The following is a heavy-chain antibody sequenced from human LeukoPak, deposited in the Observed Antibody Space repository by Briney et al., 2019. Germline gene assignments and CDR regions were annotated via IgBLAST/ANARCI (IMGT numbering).Heavy chain of an antibody. CDR2: IIPIFGTA. D-gene: IGHD2-21*02. CDR3: ARDFTTLVVTGPSDYYYYMDV. V-gene: IGHV1-69*13. CDR1: GGTFSSYA. Sequence: GASVKVSCKASGGTFSSYAISWVRQAPGQGLEWMGGIIPIFGTANYAQKFQGRVTITADESTSTAHMELSSLRSEDTAVYYCARDFTTLVVTGPSDYYYYMDVWGKGTTVTVSS. J-gene: IGHJ6*03.